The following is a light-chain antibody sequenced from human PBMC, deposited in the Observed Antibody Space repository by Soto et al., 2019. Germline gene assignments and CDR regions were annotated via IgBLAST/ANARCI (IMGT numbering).Light chain of an antibody. V-gene: IGLV2-8*01. CDR3: SSYAGSNFVV. J-gene: IGLJ2*01. Sequence: QCALTQPPSASGSPGQSVTISCTGTSSDVGGYNYVSWYQQHPGKAPKFMIYEVSKRPSGVPDRFSGSKSGNTASLTVSGLQAEDEADYYCSSYAGSNFVVFGGGTKLTVL. CDR1: SSDVGGYNY. CDR2: EVS.